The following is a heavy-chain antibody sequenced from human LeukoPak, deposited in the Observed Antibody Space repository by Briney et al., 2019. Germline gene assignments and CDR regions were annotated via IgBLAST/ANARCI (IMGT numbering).Heavy chain of an antibody. CDR3: ARVSGSYLNFDY. J-gene: IGHJ4*02. CDR2: IYHSGCT. Sequence: PSETLSLTCAVSGGSISSSNWWSWVRQPPGKGLEWIGEIYHSGCTNYNPSLKSRVTISVDKSKNQFSLKLSSVTAADTAVYYCARVSGSYLNFDYWGQGTLVTVSS. CDR1: GGSISSSNW. D-gene: IGHD1-26*01. V-gene: IGHV4-4*02.